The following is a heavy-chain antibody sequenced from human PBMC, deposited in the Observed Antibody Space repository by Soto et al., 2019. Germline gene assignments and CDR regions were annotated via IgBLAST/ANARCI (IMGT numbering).Heavy chain of an antibody. J-gene: IGHJ4*02. D-gene: IGHD2-15*01. CDR2: ISYDGSNK. CDR3: ARVVIPRVVAATGPFDY. V-gene: IGHV3-30-3*01. Sequence: QVQLVESGGAVVQPGRSLRLSCAASGFTFSSYAMHWVRQAPGKGLEWVAVISYDGSNKYYADSVKGRFTISRDNSKKTLYLQMTSLRSEDTAVYYCARVVIPRVVAATGPFDYCGQGTLVTVSS. CDR1: GFTFSSYA.